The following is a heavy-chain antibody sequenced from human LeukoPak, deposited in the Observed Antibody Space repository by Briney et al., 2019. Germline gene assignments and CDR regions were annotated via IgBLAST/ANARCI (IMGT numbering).Heavy chain of an antibody. CDR3: AREALRFPLFDP. J-gene: IGHJ5*02. CDR1: GFTFSSYA. V-gene: IGHV3-23*01. CDR2: ISGSGGST. D-gene: IGHD3-3*01. Sequence: AGGSLRLSCAASGFTFSSYAMSWVRQAPGKGLEWVSAISGSGGSTYYADSVKGRSTISRDNAKNTLYLQMNSLRAEDTAVYYCAREALRFPLFDPWGQGTLVTVSS.